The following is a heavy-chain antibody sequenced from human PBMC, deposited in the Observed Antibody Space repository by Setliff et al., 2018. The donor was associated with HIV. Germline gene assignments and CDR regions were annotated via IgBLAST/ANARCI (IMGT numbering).Heavy chain of an antibody. Sequence: TSETLSLTCAVSDYSISSGYYWGWIRQPPGKGLEWIGSLHHTGSTYYNPSLKSRVSTSVDKSNNQFSLQLSFVTAADTAVYYCARHNVGGGYGWGSYRPFDSWGQGTLVTVSS. CDR1: DYSISSGYY. V-gene: IGHV4-38-2*01. D-gene: IGHD3-10*01. CDR2: LHHTGST. J-gene: IGHJ4*02. CDR3: ARHNVGGGYGWGSYRPFDS.